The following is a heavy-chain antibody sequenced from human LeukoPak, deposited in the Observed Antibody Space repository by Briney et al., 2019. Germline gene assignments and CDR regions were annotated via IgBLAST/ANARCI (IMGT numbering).Heavy chain of an antibody. Sequence: SETLSLTCTVSGFSISSGHYWGWVRQPPGAGLEWIGSVYQSGATYYNPSLKSRVTTSVDMSKNQFSLRLRPVTAADTAVYYCARIFIRNGYSSYFDCWGQGTLVTVSS. D-gene: IGHD5-18*01. CDR1: GFSISSGHY. J-gene: IGHJ4*02. V-gene: IGHV4-38-2*02. CDR2: VYQSGAT. CDR3: ARIFIRNGYSSYFDC.